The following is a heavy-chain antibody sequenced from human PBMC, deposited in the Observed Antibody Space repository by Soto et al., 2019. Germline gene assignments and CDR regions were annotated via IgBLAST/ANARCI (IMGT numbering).Heavy chain of an antibody. D-gene: IGHD6-19*01. Sequence: GGSLRLSCAASGFTFSSYGMHWVRQAPGKGLEWVAVIWYDGSNKYYADSVKGRFTISRDNSKNTLYLQMNSLRAEDTAVYYCAREQWLVDFDYWGQGTLVTVSS. CDR1: GFTFSSYG. V-gene: IGHV3-33*01. J-gene: IGHJ4*02. CDR3: AREQWLVDFDY. CDR2: IWYDGSNK.